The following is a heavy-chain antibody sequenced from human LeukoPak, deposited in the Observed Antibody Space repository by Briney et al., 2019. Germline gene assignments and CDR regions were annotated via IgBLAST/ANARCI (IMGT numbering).Heavy chain of an antibody. V-gene: IGHV3-64*01. CDR3: ARWGTALDY. Sequence: GGSLRLSCAASGFTFSSYAIHWVRQAPGKGLEYVSAISSNGGSTYYANSVKGRFTISRDNSKNTLYLQMGSLRVEDMAVYYCARWGTALDYWGRGTLVTVSS. CDR1: GFTFSSYA. D-gene: IGHD5-18*01. J-gene: IGHJ4*02. CDR2: ISSNGGST.